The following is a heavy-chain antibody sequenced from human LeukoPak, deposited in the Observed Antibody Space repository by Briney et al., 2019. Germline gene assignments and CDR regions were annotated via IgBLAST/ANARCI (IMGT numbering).Heavy chain of an antibody. CDR1: GGSISSYY. CDR3: ARYIVSYPHDAFDI. V-gene: IGHV4-59*01. Sequence: SETLSLTCTVSGGSISSYYWSWIRQPPGKGLEWIGYIYYSGSTSYNPSLKSRVTISVDASKKQFSLKLSSVTAADTAFYYCARYIVSYPHDAFDIWGQGTMVTVSS. CDR2: IYYSGST. D-gene: IGHD1-26*01. J-gene: IGHJ3*02.